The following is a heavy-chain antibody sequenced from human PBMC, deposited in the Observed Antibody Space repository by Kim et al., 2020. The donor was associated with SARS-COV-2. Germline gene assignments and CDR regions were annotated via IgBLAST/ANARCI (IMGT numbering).Heavy chain of an antibody. CDR2: ISAYNGNT. Sequence: ASVKVSCKASGYTFTSYGISWVRQAPGQGLEWMGWISAYNGNTNYPQKLQGRVTMTTDTSTSTAYMELRSLRSDDTAVYYCARDRVLNYYDSSGYYDYWGQGTLVTVSS. J-gene: IGHJ4*02. CDR1: GYTFTSYG. CDR3: ARDRVLNYYDSSGYYDY. D-gene: IGHD3-22*01. V-gene: IGHV1-18*01.